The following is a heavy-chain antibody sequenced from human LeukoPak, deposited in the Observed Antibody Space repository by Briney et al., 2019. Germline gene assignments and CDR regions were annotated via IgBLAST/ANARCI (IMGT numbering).Heavy chain of an antibody. D-gene: IGHD6-19*01. CDR1: GFTFSSYA. J-gene: IGHJ6*02. CDR3: ARGTPSSSGWLYYGMDV. CDR2: ISYDGSNK. V-gene: IGHV3-30-3*01. Sequence: GGSLRPSCAASGFTFSSYAMHWVRQAPCKGLEWVAVISYDGSNKYYADSVKGRFTISRDNSKNTLYLQMNSLRAEDTAVYYCARGTPSSSGWLYYGMDVWGQGTTVTVSS.